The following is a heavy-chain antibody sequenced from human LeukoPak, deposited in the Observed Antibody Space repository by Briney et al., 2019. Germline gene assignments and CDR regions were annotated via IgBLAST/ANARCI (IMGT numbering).Heavy chain of an antibody. Sequence: GSLRLSCAASGFTFSSYSMKWVRQAPGKGLEWVSSISSSSSYIYYADSVKGRFTISRDNAKNSLYLQMNSLRAEDTAVYYCARGSRDDYSNPPFDHWGQGTLVTVSS. V-gene: IGHV3-21*01. CDR2: ISSSSSYI. CDR3: ARGSRDDYSNPPFDH. J-gene: IGHJ4*02. CDR1: GFTFSSYS. D-gene: IGHD4-11*01.